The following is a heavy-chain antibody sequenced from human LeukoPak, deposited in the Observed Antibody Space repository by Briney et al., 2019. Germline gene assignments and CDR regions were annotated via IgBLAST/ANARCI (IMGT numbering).Heavy chain of an antibody. Sequence: KPSETLSLTCTVSGGSISSSSYYWGWIRQPPGKGLERIGSMYYSGSTNYNPSLKSRVTISADTSKNQFFLKVSSVTAAETAVYYCARHASDSSGFYNYYGMDVWGQGTTVTVSS. CDR2: MYYSGST. D-gene: IGHD3-22*01. J-gene: IGHJ6*02. V-gene: IGHV4-39*01. CDR1: GGSISSSSYY. CDR3: ARHASDSSGFYNYYGMDV.